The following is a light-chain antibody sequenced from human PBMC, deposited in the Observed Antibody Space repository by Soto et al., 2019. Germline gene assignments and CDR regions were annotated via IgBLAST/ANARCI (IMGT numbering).Light chain of an antibody. J-gene: IGLJ3*02. CDR1: SSNIGSNY. V-gene: IGLV1-47*01. CDR3: AAWDDSLSGRYWV. CDR2: RNN. Sequence: QSVLTQPPSASGTPGQRVTISCSGSSSNIGSNYVYWYQQLPGTAPKLLIYRNNQRPSGVPDRFSGSKSGTSASLAISGLRSGDDADYYCAAWDDSLSGRYWVFGGGTKVTVL.